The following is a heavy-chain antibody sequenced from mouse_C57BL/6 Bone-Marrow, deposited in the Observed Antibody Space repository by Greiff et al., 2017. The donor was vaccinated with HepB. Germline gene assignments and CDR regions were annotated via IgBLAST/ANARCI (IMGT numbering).Heavy chain of an antibody. J-gene: IGHJ1*03. CDR3: ARKGDYYGNYNWYFDV. D-gene: IGHD2-1*01. CDR1: GYTFTDYN. Sequence: EVQLQQSGPELVKPGASVKIPCKASGYTFTDYNMDWVKQSHGKSLEWIGDINPNNGGTIYNQKFKGKATLTVDKSSSTAYMELRSLTSEDTAVYYCARKGDYYGNYNWYFDVWGTGTTVTVSS. V-gene: IGHV1-18*01. CDR2: INPNNGGT.